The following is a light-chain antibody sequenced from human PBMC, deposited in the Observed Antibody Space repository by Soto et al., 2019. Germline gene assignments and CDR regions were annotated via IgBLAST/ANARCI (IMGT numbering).Light chain of an antibody. CDR3: QQCETFSGT. CDR1: QSVSGW. Sequence: DIQMTQSPSTLSASVGDTVTVTCRASQSVSGWLAWYQQKPGEAPKLLIYDASALPRGVPSRFSGSGAGTKFTLTSASLQPDDFATYDCQQCETFSGTFGPGTKVDIK. J-gene: IGKJ1*01. CDR2: DAS. V-gene: IGKV1-5*01.